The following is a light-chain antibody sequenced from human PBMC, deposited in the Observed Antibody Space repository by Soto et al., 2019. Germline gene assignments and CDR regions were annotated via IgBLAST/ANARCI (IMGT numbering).Light chain of an antibody. Sequence: EIVLTQSQGTLSLSPGERATLSCRASQSLSSGYLAWYQQKPGQAPTILIYAASSRATGIPDRFSGSGSGTDFSLTISRLEPEDFAVYYCHQYDTSPRTFGQGTKVEI. CDR1: QSLSSGY. CDR3: HQYDTSPRT. V-gene: IGKV3-20*01. J-gene: IGKJ1*01. CDR2: AAS.